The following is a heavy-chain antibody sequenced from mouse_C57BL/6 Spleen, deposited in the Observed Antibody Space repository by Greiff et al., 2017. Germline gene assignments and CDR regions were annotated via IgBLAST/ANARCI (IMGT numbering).Heavy chain of an antibody. Sequence: QVQLKESGPGLVAPSQRLSITCTVSGFSLTSYGVSWVRQPPGKGLEWLGVRWGDGSTNYHAALISRLSISKDNSKSQVFLKLNSLQTDDKATYYCAKDLRALAYWGQGTLVTVSA. D-gene: IGHD3-3*01. V-gene: IGHV2-3*01. J-gene: IGHJ3*01. CDR1: GFSLTSYG. CDR2: RWGDGST. CDR3: AKDLRALAY.